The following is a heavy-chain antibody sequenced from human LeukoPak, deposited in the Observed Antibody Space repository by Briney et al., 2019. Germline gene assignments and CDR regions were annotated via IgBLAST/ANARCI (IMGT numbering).Heavy chain of an antibody. CDR2: ISGSGGNT. V-gene: IGHV3-23*01. CDR3: ARAAPELGFGELLYNF. Sequence: GGSLRLSCAASGFTFSNYAMSWVRQAPGKGLEWVSAISGSGGNTYYANSVKGRFTISRDNSKNTLYLQMNSLRAEDTAVYYCARAAPELGFGELLYNFWGQGTLVTVSS. CDR1: GFTFSNYA. J-gene: IGHJ4*02. D-gene: IGHD3-10*01.